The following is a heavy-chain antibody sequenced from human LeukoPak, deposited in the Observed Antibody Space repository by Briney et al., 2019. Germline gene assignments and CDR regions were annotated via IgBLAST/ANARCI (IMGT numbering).Heavy chain of an antibody. Sequence: GGSLRLSCAASGFTFSSYGMHWVRQAPGKGLEWVSAISGSGGSTYYADSVKGRFTISRDNSKNTLYLQMNSLRAEDTAVYYCTRDVASSTYHFESGGLLDYWGQGTLVTVSS. D-gene: IGHD3-22*01. CDR2: ISGSGGST. CDR3: TRDVASSTYHFESGGLLDY. CDR1: GFTFSSYG. V-gene: IGHV3-23*01. J-gene: IGHJ4*02.